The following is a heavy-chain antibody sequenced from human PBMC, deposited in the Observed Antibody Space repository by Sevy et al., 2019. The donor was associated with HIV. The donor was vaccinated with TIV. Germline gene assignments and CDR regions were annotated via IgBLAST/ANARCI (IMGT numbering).Heavy chain of an antibody. CDR1: GGSISSYY. CDR2: IYTSGST. CDR3: ARDGTCYNYRDAFDI. D-gene: IGHD5-12*01. J-gene: IGHJ3*02. Sequence: SEILTLTCTVSGGSISSYYWSWIQQPAGKGLEWIGRIYTSGSTNYNPSLKSRVTMSVDTSKNQFSLKLSSVTAADTAVYYCARDGTCYNYRDAFDIWGQGTMVTVSS. V-gene: IGHV4-4*07.